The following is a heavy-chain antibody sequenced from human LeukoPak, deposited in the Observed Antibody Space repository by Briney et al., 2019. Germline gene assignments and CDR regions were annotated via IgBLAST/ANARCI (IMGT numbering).Heavy chain of an antibody. CDR2: IRSGGGYT. CDR1: GFIFSDYW. Sequence: QPGGSLRLSCAASGFIFSDYWMTWVRQAPGKGLEWVSTIRSGGGYTYYADSVKGRFTISRDNSKNTLYLQMNSLRAEDTAVYNCAKSLYYYYYMDVWGKGTTVTVSS. V-gene: IGHV3-23*01. J-gene: IGHJ6*03. CDR3: AKSLYYYYYMDV.